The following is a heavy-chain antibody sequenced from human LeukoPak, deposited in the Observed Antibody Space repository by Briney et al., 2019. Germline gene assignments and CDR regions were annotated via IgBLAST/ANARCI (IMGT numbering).Heavy chain of an antibody. CDR3: ARDRRWELLRASAFDI. D-gene: IGHD1-26*01. J-gene: IGHJ3*02. V-gene: IGHV1-69*13. CDR2: IIPTFGTT. Sequence: SVKVSCKASGGTFSSHAISWVRQAPGQGLEWMGGIIPTFGTTNYAQKFQGRVTITADESTSTAYMELSSLRSEDTAVYYCARDRRWELLRASAFDIWGQGTMVTVSS. CDR1: GGTFSSHA.